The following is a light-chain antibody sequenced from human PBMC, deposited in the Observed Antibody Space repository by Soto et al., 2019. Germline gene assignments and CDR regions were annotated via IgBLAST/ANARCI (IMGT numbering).Light chain of an antibody. CDR1: QNINTW. V-gene: IGKV1-5*01. J-gene: IGKJ2*01. CDR3: HQYYGYPYT. CDR2: DAS. Sequence: DIQMTQSPSTLSASIGDRITITCRASQNINTWLAWYQQKPGRAPKVLIYDASSLESGVPSRISGSGSGTEFILTISSLQLDDFATYYCHQYYGYPYTFGQGTKREIK.